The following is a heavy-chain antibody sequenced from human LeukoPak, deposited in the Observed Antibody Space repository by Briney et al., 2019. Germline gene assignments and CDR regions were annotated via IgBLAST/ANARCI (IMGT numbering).Heavy chain of an antibody. Sequence: PGGSLRLSCAASGFTFISYAMSWVRQAPGKGLEWVSAISGSGGSTYYADSVKGRFTISRDNSKNTLYLQMNSLRAEDTAVYYCAKSLQLWLPLPPFDYWGQGTLVTVSS. CDR3: AKSLQLWLPLPPFDY. V-gene: IGHV3-23*01. D-gene: IGHD5-18*01. CDR1: GFTFISYA. CDR2: ISGSGGST. J-gene: IGHJ4*02.